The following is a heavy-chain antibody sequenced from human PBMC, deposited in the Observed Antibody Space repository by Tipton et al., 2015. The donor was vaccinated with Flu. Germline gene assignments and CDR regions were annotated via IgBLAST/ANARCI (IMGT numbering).Heavy chain of an antibody. D-gene: IGHD5-24*01. Sequence: TLSLTCTVSGGSISSGSYYWSWIRQSAGKGLEWIGRIYTSGSTNYNPSLNSRVTISEDPSKRQLSLKVDSVTPADTAVYYCARIGGGGDGYNGGYGMDVWGQGATVTVSS. V-gene: IGHV4-61*02. CDR2: IYTSGST. CDR3: ARIGGGGDGYNGGYGMDV. CDR1: GGSISSGSYY. J-gene: IGHJ6*02.